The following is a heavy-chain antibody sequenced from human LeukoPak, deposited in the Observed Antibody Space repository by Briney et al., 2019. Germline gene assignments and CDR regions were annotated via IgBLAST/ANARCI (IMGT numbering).Heavy chain of an antibody. J-gene: IGHJ4*02. CDR2: MNPNSGNT. D-gene: IGHD2-2*01. V-gene: IGHV1-8*01. CDR3: ARGHDCSSTSCYGVSDY. Sequence: ASVKVSCKASGYTFTSYDINWVRQATGQGLEWMGWMNPNSGNTGYAQKFQGRVTMTRNTSISTAYMELSSLRSEDTAVYYCARGHDCSSTSCYGVSDYWGQGTLVTVSS. CDR1: GYTFTSYD.